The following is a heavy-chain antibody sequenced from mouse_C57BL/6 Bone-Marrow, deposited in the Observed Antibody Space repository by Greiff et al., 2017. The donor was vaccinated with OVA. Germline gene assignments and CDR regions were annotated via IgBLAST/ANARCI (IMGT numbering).Heavy chain of an antibody. CDR1: GYSITSGYY. J-gene: IGHJ3*01. CDR3: ANLPLAY. D-gene: IGHD2-1*01. CDR2: ISYDGSN. Sequence: VQLKESGPGLVKPSQSLSLTCSVTGYSITSGYYWNWIRQFPGNKLEWMGYISYDGSNNYNPSLKNRISITRDTSKNQFFLKLNSVTTEDTATYYCANLPLAYWGQGTLVTVSA. V-gene: IGHV3-6*01.